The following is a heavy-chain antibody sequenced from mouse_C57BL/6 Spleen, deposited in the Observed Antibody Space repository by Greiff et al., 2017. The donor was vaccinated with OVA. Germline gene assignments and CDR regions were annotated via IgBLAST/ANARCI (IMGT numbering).Heavy chain of an antibody. CDR1: GYSFTGYY. J-gene: IGHJ1*03. Sequence: VHVKQSGPELVKPGASVKISCKASGYSFTGYYMNWVKQSPEKSLEWIGEINPSTGGTTYNQKFKAKATLTVDKSSSTAYMQLKSLTSEDSAVYYCARQGVYYGNPYWYFDVWGTGTTVTVSS. D-gene: IGHD2-1*01. CDR3: ARQGVYYGNPYWYFDV. CDR2: INPSTGGT. V-gene: IGHV1-42*01.